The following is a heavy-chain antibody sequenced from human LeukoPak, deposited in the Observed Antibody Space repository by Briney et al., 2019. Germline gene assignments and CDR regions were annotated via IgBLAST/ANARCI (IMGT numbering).Heavy chain of an antibody. CDR3: ARVPSSSWYEYWFYP. V-gene: IGHV4-4*07. CDR2: IYTSGST. CDR1: GGSISSYY. J-gene: IGHJ5*02. D-gene: IGHD6-13*01. Sequence: SETLSLTCTVSGGSISSYYWSWIRRPAGKGLEWIGRIYTSGSTNYNPSLKSRVTMSVDTSKNQFSLKLSSVTAADTAVYYCARVPSSSWYEYWFYPWGQGTLVNVSS.